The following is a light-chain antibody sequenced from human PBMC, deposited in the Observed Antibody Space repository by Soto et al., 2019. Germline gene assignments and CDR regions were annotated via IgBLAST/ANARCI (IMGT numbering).Light chain of an antibody. CDR3: GAWDTSLSAVV. CDR2: DEN. Sequence: QSVLTQPPSVSAAPGQTVTISCSGRSSNIGNNYVSWYQQFPGTAPQLLIYDENKRPSGIPDRFSGSKSGTSATLGITGLQTGDEADYYCGAWDTSLSAVVFGGGTKLTVL. J-gene: IGLJ3*02. V-gene: IGLV1-51*01. CDR1: SSNIGNNY.